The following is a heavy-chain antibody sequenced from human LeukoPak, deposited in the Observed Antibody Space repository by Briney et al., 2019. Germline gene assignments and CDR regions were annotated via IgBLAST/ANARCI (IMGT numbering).Heavy chain of an antibody. J-gene: IGHJ4*02. V-gene: IGHV3-48*01. CDR2: IGSGRTPI. CDR1: GFTFGACC. Sequence: GGSLTLSCVASGFTFGACCMNWVRQAPGKGLEWLSYIGSGRTPIYYSDSVKGRFTVSRDDAGNSLYLQMHSLRADDTAVYYCAREGDTTGTSGTEFDYWGQGVLVTVSS. CDR3: AREGDTTGTSGTEFDY. D-gene: IGHD4-11*01.